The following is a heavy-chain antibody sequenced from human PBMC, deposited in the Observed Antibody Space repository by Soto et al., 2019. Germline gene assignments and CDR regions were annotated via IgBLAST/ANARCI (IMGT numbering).Heavy chain of an antibody. CDR2: IYYSGTT. V-gene: IGHV4-59*01. J-gene: IGHJ4*02. CDR3: AIGSGYSYGGFDY. Sequence: SETLSLTCTVSGGFISNYYWSWVRQSPGKGLGWIGYIYYSGTTNYNPSLKSRVTILLDMSKNQFSLRLRSVTAADTAVYYCAIGSGYSYGGFDYWGQGTLVTV. D-gene: IGHD5-18*01. CDR1: GGFISNYY.